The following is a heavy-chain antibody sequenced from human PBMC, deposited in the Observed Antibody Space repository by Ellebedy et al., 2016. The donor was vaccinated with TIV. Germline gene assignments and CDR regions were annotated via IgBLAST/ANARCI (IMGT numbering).Heavy chain of an antibody. V-gene: IGHV3-23*01. J-gene: IGHJ4*02. CDR2: ISGSGGST. D-gene: IGHD4-17*01. Sequence: GESLKISXAASGFTFSSYAMSWVRQAPGKGLEWVSAISGSGGSTYYADSVKGRFTISRDNSKNTLYLQMNSLRAEDTAVYYCAKNDYGAATYLDYWGQGTLVTVSS. CDR1: GFTFSSYA. CDR3: AKNDYGAATYLDY.